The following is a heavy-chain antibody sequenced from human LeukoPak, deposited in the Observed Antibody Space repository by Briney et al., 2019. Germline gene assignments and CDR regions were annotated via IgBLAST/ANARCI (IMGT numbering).Heavy chain of an antibody. Sequence: PSGTLSLTCTVSGYSISSGYYWGWIRQPPGKGLEWIGSIYHSGSTYYNPSLKSRVTISVDTSKNQFSLKLSSVTAADTAVYYCARDYGELFESFDYWGQGTLVTVSS. J-gene: IGHJ4*02. CDR3: ARDYGELFESFDY. D-gene: IGHD3-10*01. V-gene: IGHV4-38-2*02. CDR1: GYSISSGYY. CDR2: IYHSGST.